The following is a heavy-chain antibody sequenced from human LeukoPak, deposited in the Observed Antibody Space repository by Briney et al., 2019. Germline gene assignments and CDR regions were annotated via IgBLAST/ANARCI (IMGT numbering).Heavy chain of an antibody. CDR1: GFTFSNYA. CDR3: AKSPYYGATTRGYYFDY. J-gene: IGHJ4*02. V-gene: IGHV3-23*01. D-gene: IGHD1-26*01. CDR2: ISGSGSST. Sequence: GGSLRLSCAASGFTFSNYAMTWVRQAPGKGLEWVSGISGSGSSTYYADSVKGRFTVSRDNSKNTLFLQMNSLRAEDTAIYYCAKSPYYGATTRGYYFDYWGQGTLVTVSS.